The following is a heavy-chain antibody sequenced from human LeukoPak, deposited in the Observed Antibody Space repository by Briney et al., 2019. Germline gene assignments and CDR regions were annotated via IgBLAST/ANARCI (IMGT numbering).Heavy chain of an antibody. CDR2: IIPIFGTA. D-gene: IGHD5-12*01. J-gene: IGHJ4*02. CDR1: GGTFSSYA. CDR3: ASSGNDSGYGPDFDY. Sequence: GASVKVSCKASGGTFSSYAISWVRQAPGQGLEWMGRIIPIFGTANYAQKFQGRVTITTDESTSTAYMELSSLRSEDTAVYYCASSGNDSGYGPDFDYWGQGTLVTASS. V-gene: IGHV1-69*05.